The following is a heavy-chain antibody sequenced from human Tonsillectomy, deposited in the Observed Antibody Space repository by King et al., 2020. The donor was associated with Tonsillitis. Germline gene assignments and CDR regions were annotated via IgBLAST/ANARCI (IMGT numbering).Heavy chain of an antibody. Sequence: VQLQESGPGLVKPSETLSLTCKVSGGSISSSSYFWDWIRQPPGKGLEWIGSIYYSGSTYYNPSLKIRFTISVETAKNQFSLKLSSVTAADTAVYYCARRATGIVVVPATRDAFDIWGQGTMVTVSS. V-gene: IGHV4-39*01. CDR2: IYYSGST. J-gene: IGHJ3*02. CDR3: ARRATGIVVVPATRDAFDI. D-gene: IGHD2-2*01. CDR1: GGSISSSSYF.